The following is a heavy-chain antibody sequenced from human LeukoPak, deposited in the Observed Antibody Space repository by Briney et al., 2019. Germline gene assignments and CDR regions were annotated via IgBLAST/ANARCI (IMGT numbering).Heavy chain of an antibody. Sequence: ASVKVSCKASGYTLTSYAMHWVRQAPGQRLEWMGWINAGNGNTKYSQKFQGRVTITRDTSASTAYMELSSLRAEDTAVYYCARDGWPGQLLSVVYFDYWGQGTLVTVSS. CDR3: ARDGWPGQLLSVVYFDY. J-gene: IGHJ4*02. V-gene: IGHV1-3*01. D-gene: IGHD2-2*01. CDR2: INAGNGNT. CDR1: GYTLTSYA.